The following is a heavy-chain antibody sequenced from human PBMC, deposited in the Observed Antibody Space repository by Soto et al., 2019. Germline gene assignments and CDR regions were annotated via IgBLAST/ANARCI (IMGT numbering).Heavy chain of an antibody. D-gene: IGHD6-13*01. V-gene: IGHV3-23*01. CDR2: ISGSGGST. CDR3: AKDLGVAAAGRGSYFDY. Sequence: GGSLRLSCAASGFTFSASAMHWVRQAPGKGLEWVSAISGSGGSTYYADSVKGRFTISRDNSKKTLYLQMNSLRAEDTAVYYCAKDLGVAAAGRGSYFDYWGQGTLVTVPQ. J-gene: IGHJ4*02. CDR1: GFTFSASA.